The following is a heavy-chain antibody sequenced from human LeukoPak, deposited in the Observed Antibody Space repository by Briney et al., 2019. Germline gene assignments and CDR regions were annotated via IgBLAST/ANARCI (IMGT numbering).Heavy chain of an antibody. CDR1: GFTFSSYW. V-gene: IGHV3-74*01. J-gene: IGHJ4*02. D-gene: IGHD6-19*01. CDR3: ARGSRAVAGPGDY. Sequence: PGGSLRLSCAASGFTFSSYWMHWVRQAPGKGLVWVSRINSDGSSTSYADSVKGRFTISRDNAKNTLYLQMNSLRAEDTAVYYCARGSRAVAGPGDYWGQGTLVTVSS. CDR2: INSDGSST.